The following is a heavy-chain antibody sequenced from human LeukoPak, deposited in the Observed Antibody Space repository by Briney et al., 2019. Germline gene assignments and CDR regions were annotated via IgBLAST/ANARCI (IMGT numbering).Heavy chain of an antibody. J-gene: IGHJ4*02. D-gene: IGHD6-19*01. CDR1: RFTVSSNY. V-gene: IGHV3-64D*06. CDR2: ISSNGGST. Sequence: PGGSLRLSCAASRFTVSSNYMSWVRQAPGKGLEYVSAISSNGGSTYYADSVKGRFTISRDNSKNTLYLQMSSLRAEDTAVYYCVKAAAVAAPHSFDYGGQGPLVTVS. CDR3: VKAAAVAAPHSFDY.